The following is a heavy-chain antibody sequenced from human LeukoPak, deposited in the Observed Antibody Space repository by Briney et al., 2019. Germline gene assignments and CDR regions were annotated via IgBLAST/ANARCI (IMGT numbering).Heavy chain of an antibody. CDR3: ARVITMVRGVIPCWFDP. CDR2: ISAYNGNT. Sequence: ASVKVSCKASGYTFTSYGISWVGQAPGQGLEWMGWISAYNGNTNYAQKLQGRVTMTTDTSTSTAYMELRSLRSDDTAVYYCARVITMVRGVIPCWFDPWGQGTLVTVSS. D-gene: IGHD3-10*01. V-gene: IGHV1-18*01. J-gene: IGHJ5*02. CDR1: GYTFTSYG.